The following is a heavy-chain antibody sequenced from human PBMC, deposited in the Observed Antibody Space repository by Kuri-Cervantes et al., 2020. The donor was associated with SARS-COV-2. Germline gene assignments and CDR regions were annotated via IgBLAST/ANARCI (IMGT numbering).Heavy chain of an antibody. V-gene: IGHV1-8*03. J-gene: IGHJ4*02. CDR2: MNPNSGNT. D-gene: IGHD3-22*01. Sequence: ASVKVSCKASGYTFTSYDINWVRQATGQGLEWMGWMNPNSGNTGYAQKFQGRVTITRNTSIGTAYLELSSLRSEDTAVYYCAKGEGPYDADYWGQGTLVTVSS. CDR3: AKGEGPYDADY. CDR1: GYTFTSYD.